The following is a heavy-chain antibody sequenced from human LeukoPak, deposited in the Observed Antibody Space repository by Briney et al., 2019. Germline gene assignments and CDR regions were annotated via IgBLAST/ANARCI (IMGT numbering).Heavy chain of an antibody. V-gene: IGHV1-69*05. Sequence: AASVKVSCKASGGTFSSYAISWVRQAPGQGLEWMGGIIPIFGTANYAQKLQGRVTMTTDTSTSTAYMELRSLISDDTAVYYCARVYYYYYMDVWGKGTTVTVSS. CDR2: IIPIFGTA. J-gene: IGHJ6*03. CDR3: ARVYYYYYMDV. CDR1: GGTFSSYA.